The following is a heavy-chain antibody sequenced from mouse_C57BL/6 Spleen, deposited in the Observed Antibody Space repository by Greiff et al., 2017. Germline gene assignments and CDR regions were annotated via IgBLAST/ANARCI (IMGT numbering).Heavy chain of an antibody. J-gene: IGHJ2*01. CDR1: GYTFTSYW. D-gene: IGHD2-5*01. V-gene: IGHV1-69*01. CDR3: ATRYSNLCDY. Sequence: QVQLQQPGAELVMPGASVKLSCKASGYTFTSYWLNWVKQRPGQGLELIGEIDPSDSYTNYNQKFKGKSTLTVDTSSSTAYMQLSSLTSEDSAVYYCATRYSNLCDYWGQGTTLTVSS. CDR2: IDPSDSYT.